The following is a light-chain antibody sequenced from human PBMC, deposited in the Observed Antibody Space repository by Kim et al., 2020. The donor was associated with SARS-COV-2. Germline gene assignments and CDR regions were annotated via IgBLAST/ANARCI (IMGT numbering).Light chain of an antibody. CDR3: QAWDNNAAI. V-gene: IGLV3-1*01. CDR2: QDI. J-gene: IGLJ2*01. CDR1: NLGGRY. Sequence: VSPGQTATIPFSGDNLGGRYVSWYQQRPGQTPVLVMYQDIERPSGIPDRFSGSNSGNTATLTISGTQAMDEADYYCQAWDNNAAIFGGGTQLTVL.